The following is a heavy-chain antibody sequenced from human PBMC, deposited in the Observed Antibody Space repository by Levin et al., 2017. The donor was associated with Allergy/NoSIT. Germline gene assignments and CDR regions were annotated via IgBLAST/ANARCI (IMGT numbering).Heavy chain of an antibody. J-gene: IGHJ5*02. CDR3: ARGGLRYFDWLLYTDNWFDP. Sequence: ESLKISCAVYGGSFSGYYWSWIRQPPGKGLEWIGEINHSGSTNYNPSLKSRVTISVDTSKNQFSLKLSSVTAADTAVYYCARGGLRYFDWLLYTDNWFDPWGQGTLVTVSS. D-gene: IGHD3-9*01. V-gene: IGHV4-34*01. CDR1: GGSFSGYY. CDR2: INHSGST.